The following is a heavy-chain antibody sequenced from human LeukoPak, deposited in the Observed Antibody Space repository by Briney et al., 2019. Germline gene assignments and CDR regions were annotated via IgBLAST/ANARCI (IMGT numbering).Heavy chain of an antibody. Sequence: ASVKVSCKASGGTFSSYAISWVRQAPGQGLEWMGRIIPILGIANYAQKFQGRVTITADKSTSTAYMELSSLRSEDTAVYYCARGSGSYTGDDAFDIWGQGTMVTVSS. CDR2: IIPILGIA. J-gene: IGHJ3*02. V-gene: IGHV1-69*04. CDR3: ARGSGSYTGDDAFDI. D-gene: IGHD1-26*01. CDR1: GGTFSSYA.